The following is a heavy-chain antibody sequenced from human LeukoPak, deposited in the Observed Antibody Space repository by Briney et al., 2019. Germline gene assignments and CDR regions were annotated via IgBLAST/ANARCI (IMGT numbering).Heavy chain of an antibody. CDR2: ISYDGSNK. J-gene: IGHJ4*02. V-gene: IGHV3-30*04. CDR1: GFTFSSYA. Sequence: SGGSLRLSCAASGFTFSSYAMHWVRQAPGKGLEWVAVISYDGSNKYYADSVKGRFTISRDNSKNTLYLQMNSLRAEDTAVYYCARDNSAAAAFDYWGPGTLVTVAS. CDR3: ARDNSAAAAFDY. D-gene: IGHD6-13*01.